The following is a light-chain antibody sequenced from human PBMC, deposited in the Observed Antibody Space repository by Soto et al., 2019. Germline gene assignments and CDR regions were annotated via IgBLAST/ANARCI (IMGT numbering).Light chain of an antibody. V-gene: IGLV2-8*01. CDR1: SSDVGGYNF. CDR3: TSYGGSNNLV. CDR2: EVT. Sequence: QSALTQPPSASGSLGQSVTISCTGTSSDVGGYNFVSWYQQHPGKAPKLMIYEVTKRPSGVPDRFSGSKSGNTASLTVSGLQADDKTYYYCTSYGGSNNLVFGGGTKLTVL. J-gene: IGLJ2*01.